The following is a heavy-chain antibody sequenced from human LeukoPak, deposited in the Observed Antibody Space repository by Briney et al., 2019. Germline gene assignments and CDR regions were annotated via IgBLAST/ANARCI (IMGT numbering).Heavy chain of an antibody. CDR2: ISWNSGSI. V-gene: IGHV3-9*03. J-gene: IGHJ4*02. D-gene: IGHD1-26*01. Sequence: GGSLRLSCAASGFTFDDYAMHWVRHAPGKGLEWVSGISWNSGSIGYADSVKGRFTISRDNAKNSLYLQMNSLRAEDMALYYCAKDMVSGGSYGLDYWGQGTLVTVSS. CDR3: AKDMVSGGSYGLDY. CDR1: GFTFDDYA.